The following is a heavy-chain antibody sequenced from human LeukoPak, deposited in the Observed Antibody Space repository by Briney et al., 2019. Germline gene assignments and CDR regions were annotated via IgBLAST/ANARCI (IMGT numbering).Heavy chain of an antibody. D-gene: IGHD3-22*01. CDR3: ARDNYYDSSGYSLGGY. CDR2: IIPIFGTA. Sequence: GASVKVSCKASGGTFSSYAISWVRQAPGQGLEWMGGIIPIFGTANYAQKFQGRVTITTDESTSTAYMELSSLRSEDTAVYYCARDNYYDSSGYSLGGYWGQGTPVTVSS. V-gene: IGHV1-69*05. CDR1: GGTFSSYA. J-gene: IGHJ4*02.